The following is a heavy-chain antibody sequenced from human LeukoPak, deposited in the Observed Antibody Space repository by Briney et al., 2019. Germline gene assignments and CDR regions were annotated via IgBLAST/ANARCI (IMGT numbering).Heavy chain of an antibody. V-gene: IGHV2-70*04. Sequence: SGPALVKPTHTPTLTCTFSGFSLSTSGMRVSWIRQPPGKALERLARIDWDDDKFYSTSLKTRLTISKDTSKNQVVLTTTNMDPVDTATYYCARLTTSDAFDIWGQGTMVTLSS. CDR1: GFSLSTSGMR. CDR2: IDWDDDK. CDR3: ARLTTSDAFDI. J-gene: IGHJ3*02. D-gene: IGHD4-17*01.